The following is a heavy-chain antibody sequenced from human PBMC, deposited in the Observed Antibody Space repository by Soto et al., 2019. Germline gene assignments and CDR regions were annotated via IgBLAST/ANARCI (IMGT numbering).Heavy chain of an antibody. J-gene: IGHJ6*03. V-gene: IGHV3-33*01. D-gene: IGHD4-4*01. CDR2: IWYDGSNK. Sequence: GESLKISCAASGFTFSSYGMHWVRQAPGKGLEWVAVIWYDGSNKYYADSVKGRFTISRDNSKNTLYLQMNSLRAEDTAVYYCARGPGYSNYLGYYYYYMDVWGKGTTVTVSS. CDR1: GFTFSSYG. CDR3: ARGPGYSNYLGYYYYYMDV.